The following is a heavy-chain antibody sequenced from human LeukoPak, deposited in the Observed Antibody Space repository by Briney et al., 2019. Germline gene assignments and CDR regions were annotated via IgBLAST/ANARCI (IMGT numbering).Heavy chain of an antibody. Sequence: GGSLRLSCAASGFTFDDYAMHWVRQAPGKGLEWVSGISWNSGSIGYADSVKGRFTISRDNSKNTLYLQMNSLRAEDTAVYYCAREHYYGSGIDYWGQGTLVTVSS. CDR1: GFTFDDYA. CDR3: AREHYYGSGIDY. CDR2: ISWNSGSI. J-gene: IGHJ4*02. V-gene: IGHV3-9*01. D-gene: IGHD3-10*01.